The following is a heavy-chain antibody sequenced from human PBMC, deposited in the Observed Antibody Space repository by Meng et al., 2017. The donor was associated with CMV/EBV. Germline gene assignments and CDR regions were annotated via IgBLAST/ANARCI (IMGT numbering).Heavy chain of an antibody. V-gene: IGHV3-7*01. CDR3: ARSSGPRYFQH. J-gene: IGHJ1*01. CDR1: GFTFSSYW. CDR2: IKQDRSEK. Sequence: GESLKISCAASGFTFSSYWMSWVRQAPGKGLEWVANIKQDRSEKYYVDSVKGRFTISRDNAKNSLYLQMNSLRAEDTAVYYCARSSGPRYFQHWGQGTLVTVSS.